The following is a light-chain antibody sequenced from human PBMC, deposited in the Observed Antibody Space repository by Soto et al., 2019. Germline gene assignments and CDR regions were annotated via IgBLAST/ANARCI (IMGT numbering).Light chain of an antibody. CDR1: SGHSSYI. Sequence: QPVLTQSSSASASLGSSVKLTCTLSSGHSSYIIAWHQQQPGKAPRYLMKLEGSGSYNKGSGVPDRFSGSSSGADRYLTISNLQFEDEADYYCETCDSNTRVFGGGIKLTVL. CDR3: ETCDSNTRV. CDR2: LEGSGSY. J-gene: IGLJ3*02. V-gene: IGLV4-60*02.